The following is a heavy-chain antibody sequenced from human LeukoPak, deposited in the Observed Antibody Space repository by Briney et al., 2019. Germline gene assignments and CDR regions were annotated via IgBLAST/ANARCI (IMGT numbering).Heavy chain of an antibody. J-gene: IGHJ6*03. V-gene: IGHV1-2*02. D-gene: IGHD1-14*01. CDR3: ARGPENYYYMDV. Sequence: ASVKVSCRASGYTFTDYYMHWVRQAPGQGLEWMGWINPNSGNTHYAQKFQGRVTMTRDTSISTAYMELSTLRSDDTALYYCARGPENYYYMDVWGEGTTVTVSS. CDR1: GYTFTDYY. CDR2: INPNSGNT.